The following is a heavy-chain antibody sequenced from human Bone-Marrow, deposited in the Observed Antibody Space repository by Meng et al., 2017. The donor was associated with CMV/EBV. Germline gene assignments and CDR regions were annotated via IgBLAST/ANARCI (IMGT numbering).Heavy chain of an antibody. CDR2: IRYEGTTT. CDR1: GFTFSTHG. J-gene: IGHJ4*02. Sequence: GGSLRLSCAVSGFTFSTHGMYWLRQAPGKGLDWVAFIRYEGTTTYYADSVKGRFTISRDNSNNTLYLQMNRLQPEDTAVYYCAKDLGVGWVSVTPDYWGQGSLVTVSS. CDR3: AKDLGVGWVSVTPDY. D-gene: IGHD3-16*01. V-gene: IGHV3-30*02.